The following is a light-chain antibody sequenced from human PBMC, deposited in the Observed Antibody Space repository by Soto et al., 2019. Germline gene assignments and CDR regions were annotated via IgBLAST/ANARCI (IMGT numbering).Light chain of an antibody. CDR1: QSLVYSDGNTY. CDR3: MQGTHWLWT. J-gene: IGKJ1*01. Sequence: DVVMTQSPLSLPVTLGQPASISCRSSQSLVYSDGNTYLNWFQQRPGQSPRRLIYKVSNRDSGVPDRFSGGGSGTDFTLRISRVEAEDVGVYYCMQGTHWLWTFGQGTKVEIK. V-gene: IGKV2-30*01. CDR2: KVS.